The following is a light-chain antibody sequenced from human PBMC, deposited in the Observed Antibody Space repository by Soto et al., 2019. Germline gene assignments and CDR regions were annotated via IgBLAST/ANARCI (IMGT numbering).Light chain of an antibody. CDR2: GAS. CDR3: QQYNNWPLT. J-gene: IGKJ4*01. Sequence: EMVMTQSPATLSVSTGERATLSCRASQSVSNNLAWYQQKPGQAPRLLMYGASTMATGIPARFSGSGSGTEFTLTISSLQSEDFVVYYCQQYNNWPLTFGGRTKVEIK. CDR1: QSVSNN. V-gene: IGKV3-15*01.